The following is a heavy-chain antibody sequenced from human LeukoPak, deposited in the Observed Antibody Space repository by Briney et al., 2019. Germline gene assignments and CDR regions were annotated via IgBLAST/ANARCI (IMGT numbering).Heavy chain of an antibody. D-gene: IGHD3-22*01. Sequence: PSETLSLTCTVSGGSVSSTHYWGWIRQPPGKGLEWIGSIYYGGSTYYNASLRSRVTTSVDTSKSQFSLKLSSVTAADTAVYYCAKSTYYYDTFVNAFDLWGQGTVVTVSS. CDR2: IYYGGST. CDR1: GGSVSSTHY. CDR3: AKSTYYYDTFVNAFDL. J-gene: IGHJ3*01. V-gene: IGHV4-39*07.